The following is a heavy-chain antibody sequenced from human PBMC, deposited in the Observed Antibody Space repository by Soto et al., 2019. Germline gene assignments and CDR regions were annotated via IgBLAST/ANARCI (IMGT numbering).Heavy chain of an antibody. D-gene: IGHD3-9*01. V-gene: IGHV3-21*01. CDR2: ISSSSSYI. CDR3: ARENYDMLTGYTYYYYYGMDV. J-gene: IGHJ6*02. Sequence: EVQLVESGGGLVKPGGSLRLSCAASGFTFSSYSMNWVRQAPGKGLEWVSSISSSSSYIYYADSVKGRFTISRDNAKNSLYLQMNSLRAEDTAVYYCARENYDMLTGYTYYYYYGMDVWGQGTTVTVSS. CDR1: GFTFSSYS.